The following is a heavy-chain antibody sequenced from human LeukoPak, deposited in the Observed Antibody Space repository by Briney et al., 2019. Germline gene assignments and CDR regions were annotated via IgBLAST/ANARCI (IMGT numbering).Heavy chain of an antibody. V-gene: IGHV4-4*09. CDR2: IYTSGST. CDR3: ARHDSGCGGSCYSNYYYYMDV. D-gene: IGHD2-15*01. Sequence: SETLSLTCTVSGGSISSYYWSWIRQPPGKGLEWIGYIYTSGSTNYNPSLKSRVTISVDTSKNQFSLKLSSVTAADTAVYYCARHDSGCGGSCYSNYYYYMDVWGKGTTVTVSS. CDR1: GGSISSYY. J-gene: IGHJ6*03.